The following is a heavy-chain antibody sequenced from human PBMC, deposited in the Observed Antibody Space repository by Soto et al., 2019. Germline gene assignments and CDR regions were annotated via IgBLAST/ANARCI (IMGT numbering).Heavy chain of an antibody. D-gene: IGHD3-3*01. CDR1: GYTFTGYY. CDR2: INPNSGGT. Sequence: ASVKVSCKASGYTFTGYYMHWVRQAPGQGLEWMGWINPNSGGTNYAQKFQGRVTMTRDTSISTAYMELSRLGSDDTAVYYCARDRITIFGVVIRGGYYYGMDVWGQGTTVTVSS. J-gene: IGHJ6*02. V-gene: IGHV1-2*02. CDR3: ARDRITIFGVVIRGGYYYGMDV.